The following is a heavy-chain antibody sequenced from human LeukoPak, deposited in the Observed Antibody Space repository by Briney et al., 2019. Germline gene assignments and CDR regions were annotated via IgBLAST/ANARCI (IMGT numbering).Heavy chain of an antibody. V-gene: IGHV4-39*01. Sequence: SGTLSLTCTVSGGSISSSIYFWGWIRQPPGKGLEWIGSIFYSGSTYYNPSLNSRVTISIDTSKNQFSLKLSSLTAADTAVYYCSSSGQLAYRGQGNLVTVSS. D-gene: IGHD6-13*01. CDR3: SSSGQLAY. CDR2: IFYSGST. CDR1: GGSISSSIYF. J-gene: IGHJ4*02.